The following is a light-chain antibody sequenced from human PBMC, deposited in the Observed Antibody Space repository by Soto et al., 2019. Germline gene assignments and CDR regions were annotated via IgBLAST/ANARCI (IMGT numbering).Light chain of an antibody. CDR2: DAS. CDR1: QSVSSY. J-gene: IGKJ4*01. V-gene: IGKV3-11*01. CDR3: QQRSNLLT. Sequence: EIVLTQSPATLSLSPGERATLSCRASQSVSSYLAWCQQKPGQAPRLLIYDASNRATGIPARFSGSGSGTDFTLTISSLEPEDFAVYYCQQRSNLLTFGGGTKV.